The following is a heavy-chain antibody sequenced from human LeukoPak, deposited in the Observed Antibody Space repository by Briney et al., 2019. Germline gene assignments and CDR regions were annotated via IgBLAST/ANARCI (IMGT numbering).Heavy chain of an antibody. V-gene: IGHV3-30*02. CDR1: GFTFSSYG. CDR3: AKDDCSSTSCYWGDYYYYMDV. Sequence: PGGSLRLSCAASGFTFSSYGMHWVRQASGKGLEWVAFIRYDGSNKYYADSVKGRFTISRDNSKNTLYLQMNSLRAEDTAVYYCAKDDCSSTSCYWGDYYYYMDVWGKGATVTVSS. D-gene: IGHD2-2*01. CDR2: IRYDGSNK. J-gene: IGHJ6*03.